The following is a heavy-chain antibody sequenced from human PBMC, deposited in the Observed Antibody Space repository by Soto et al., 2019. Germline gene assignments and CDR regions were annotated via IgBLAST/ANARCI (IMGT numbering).Heavy chain of an antibody. J-gene: IGHJ4*02. CDR1: GGSFSGYY. CDR3: ARGSRWLRRDFDY. CDR2: INHSGST. V-gene: IGHV4-34*01. Sequence: PSETLSLTCAVYGGSFSGYYWSWIRQPPGKGLEWIGEINHSGSTNYNPSLKSRVTISVDTSKNQFSLKLSSVTAADTAVYYCARGSRWLRRDFDYWGQGTLVTVSS. D-gene: IGHD5-12*01.